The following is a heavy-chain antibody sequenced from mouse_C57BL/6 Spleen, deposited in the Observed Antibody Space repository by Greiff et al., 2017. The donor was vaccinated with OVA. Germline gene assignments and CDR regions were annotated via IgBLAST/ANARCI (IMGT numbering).Heavy chain of an antibody. CDR1: GFTFSDYY. D-gene: IGHD2-4*01. Sequence: EVQVVESEGGLVQPGSSMKLSCTASGFTFSDYYMAWVRQVPEKGLEWVANINYDGSSTYYLDSLKSRFIISRDNAKNILYLQMSSLKSEDTATYYCARFYYDYGDYAMDYWGQGTSVTVSS. CDR3: ARFYYDYGDYAMDY. J-gene: IGHJ4*01. CDR2: INYDGSST. V-gene: IGHV5-16*01.